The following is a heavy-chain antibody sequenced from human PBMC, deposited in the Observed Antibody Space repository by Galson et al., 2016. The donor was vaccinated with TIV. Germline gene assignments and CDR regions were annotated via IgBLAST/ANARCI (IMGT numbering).Heavy chain of an antibody. J-gene: IGHJ4*02. CDR3: ARWPSRDYYYDTSGYYVFDY. CDR2: IHYSEMS. CDR1: NGSISSGEYY. Sequence: TLSLTCTVSNGSISSGEYYWGWIRQSPGKGLEWIGYIHYSEMSYYNPSLKSRMTISIDTSKNQFSLRLSSVTAADTAVYYRARWPSRDYYYDTSGYYVFDYWGQGIPVTVSS. V-gene: IGHV4-30-4*01. D-gene: IGHD3-22*01.